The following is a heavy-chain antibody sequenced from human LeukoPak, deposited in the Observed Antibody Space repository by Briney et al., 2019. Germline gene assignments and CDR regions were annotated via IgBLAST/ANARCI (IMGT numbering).Heavy chain of an antibody. CDR3: ARHGGTLDYFDS. CDR1: NGSIRTYY. D-gene: IGHD1-26*01. J-gene: IGHJ4*02. Sequence: PESLSLTCSVSNGSIRTYYWSSIRQSPGKGLEWMGYIYYGGTTSYNPSLKRRVTISVHSPKNHFSLRLTSLTAADTALYCCARHGGTLDYFDSWGPGSLVIVSS. CDR2: IYYGGTT. V-gene: IGHV4-59*08.